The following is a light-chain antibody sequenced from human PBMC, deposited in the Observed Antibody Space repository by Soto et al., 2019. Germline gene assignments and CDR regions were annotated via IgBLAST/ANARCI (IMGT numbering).Light chain of an antibody. CDR3: AAWDDSLNGVV. CDR1: SSNIGSNT. V-gene: IGLV1-44*01. J-gene: IGLJ2*01. CDR2: PNN. Sequence: QSELTQPPSASGTPGQRVTISCSGSSSNIGSNTVNWYQLLPGTAPKLLIYPNNDRPSGVPDRFSGSKSGTSASLAISGLQSEDEADYYCAAWDDSLNGVVFGGGTKVTVL.